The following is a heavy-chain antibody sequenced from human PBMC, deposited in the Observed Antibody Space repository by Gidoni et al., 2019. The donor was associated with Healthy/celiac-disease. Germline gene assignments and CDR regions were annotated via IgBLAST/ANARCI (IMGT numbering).Heavy chain of an antibody. J-gene: IGHJ6*02. CDR2: SYSGGST. V-gene: IGHV3-53*02. D-gene: IGHD6-6*01. Sequence: EVQLVETGGGLIQHGGSLRLSCAASGFPVSCHYMSWFRQAPGKGLEWVSVSYSGGSTYYADSVKGRFTISRDNSKNTLYLQMNSLRAEDTAVYYCARSLGYSSSSQVDGMDVWGQGTTVTVSS. CDR3: ARSLGYSSSSQVDGMDV. CDR1: GFPVSCHY.